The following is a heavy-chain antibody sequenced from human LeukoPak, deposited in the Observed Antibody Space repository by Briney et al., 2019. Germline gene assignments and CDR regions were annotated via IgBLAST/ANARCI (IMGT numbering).Heavy chain of an antibody. CDR3: ARESNLRFLEWLPTKTSPGDMDV. Sequence: ASVKVSCKASGYTFTSYGISWVRQAPGQGLEWMGWISAYNGNTNYAQKLQGRVTMTTDTSTSTAYMELRSLRSDDTAVYYCARESNLRFLEWLPTKTSPGDMDVWGQGTTVTVSS. J-gene: IGHJ6*02. CDR1: GYTFTSYG. D-gene: IGHD3-3*01. CDR2: ISAYNGNT. V-gene: IGHV1-18*01.